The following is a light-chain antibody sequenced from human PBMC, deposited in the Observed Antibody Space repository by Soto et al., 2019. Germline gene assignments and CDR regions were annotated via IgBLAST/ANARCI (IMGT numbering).Light chain of an antibody. V-gene: IGKV3D-15*01. J-gene: IGKJ1*01. CDR1: QSVSSN. Sequence: EIVMTQSPTILSVSPGERATLSCRASQSVSSNLAWYQQKPGQAPRLLIYGVYTRAPGIPARFSGSGSGTEFTLTISSLQSEDFAVYYCQQYGSSPSFGQGTKVQMK. CDR2: GVY. CDR3: QQYGSSPS.